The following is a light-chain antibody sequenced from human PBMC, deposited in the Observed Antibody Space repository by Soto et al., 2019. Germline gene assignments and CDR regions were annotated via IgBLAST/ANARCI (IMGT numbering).Light chain of an antibody. V-gene: IGKV3-11*01. J-gene: IGKJ3*01. CDR1: QSVSSY. CDR3: QQRSN. Sequence: IVLTQSPGTRALSPGGRSTLSCRASQSVSSYLAWYQQKPGQAPRLLIYDASNRATGIPARFSGSGSGTDFTLTISSLEPEDFAVYYCQQRSNFGPGTKVDIK. CDR2: DAS.